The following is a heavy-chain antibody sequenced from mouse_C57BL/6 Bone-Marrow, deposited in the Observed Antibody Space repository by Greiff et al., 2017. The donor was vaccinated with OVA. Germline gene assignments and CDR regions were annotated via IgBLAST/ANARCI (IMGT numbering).Heavy chain of an antibody. D-gene: IGHD1-1*01. CDR2: IYPGDGDT. Sequence: QVQLKESGAELVKPGASVKISCKASGYAFSSYWMNWVKQRPGKGLEWIGQIYPGDGDTNYNGKFKGKATLTADKSSSTVYMQLSSLTSEDSAVYFCARLDYYGSSLYWYFDVWGTGTTVTVSS. CDR1: GYAFSSYW. CDR3: ARLDYYGSSLYWYFDV. V-gene: IGHV1-80*01. J-gene: IGHJ1*03.